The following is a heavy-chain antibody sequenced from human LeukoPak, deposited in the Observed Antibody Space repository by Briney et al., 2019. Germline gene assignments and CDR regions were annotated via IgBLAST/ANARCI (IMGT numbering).Heavy chain of an antibody. Sequence: SETLSLTCTVSGGSISSYYWSWIRQPPGKGLEWIGYIYYSGSTNYNPSLKSRVTISVDKSNNQFSLRLTSVTAADTAVYYCASVLTRAFDIWGQGTMVTVSS. V-gene: IGHV4-59*12. CDR1: GGSISSYY. CDR2: IYYSGST. D-gene: IGHD4/OR15-4a*01. J-gene: IGHJ3*02. CDR3: ASVLTRAFDI.